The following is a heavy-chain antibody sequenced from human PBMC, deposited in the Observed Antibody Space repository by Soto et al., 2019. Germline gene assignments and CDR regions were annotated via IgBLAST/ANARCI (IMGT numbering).Heavy chain of an antibody. V-gene: IGHV1-3*01. CDR1: GYTFTSYA. Sequence: ASVKVSCKASGYTFTSYAMHWVRQAPGQRLEWMGWINAGNGNTKYSQKFQGRVTITRDTSASTAYMELSSLRSEDTAVYYCARSIVVVTALDFWGQGTLVSVSS. CDR3: ARSIVVVTALDF. D-gene: IGHD2-21*02. J-gene: IGHJ4*02. CDR2: INAGNGNT.